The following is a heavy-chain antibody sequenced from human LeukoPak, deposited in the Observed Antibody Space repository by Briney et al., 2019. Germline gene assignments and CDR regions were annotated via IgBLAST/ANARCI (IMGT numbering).Heavy chain of an antibody. CDR2: ISGSGGST. CDR3: AKMNYDFWSGYYEPYYFDY. CDR1: GLSFSASG. J-gene: IGHJ4*02. D-gene: IGHD3-3*01. Sequence: PGGSLRLSCAGSGLSFSASGMNWVRQAPGKGLEWVSAISGSGGSTYYADSVKGRFTISRDNSKNTLYLQMNSLRAEDTAVYYCAKMNYDFWSGYYEPYYFDYWGQGTLVTVSS. V-gene: IGHV3-23*01.